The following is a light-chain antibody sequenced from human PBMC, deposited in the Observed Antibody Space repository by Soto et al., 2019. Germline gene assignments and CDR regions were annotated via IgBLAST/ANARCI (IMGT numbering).Light chain of an antibody. V-gene: IGKV1-39*01. Sequence: DIQMTQSPSTLSASVGDRVTITCRASQGISSYLNWYQQKPGKAPKVLIYAASSLQSGIPSRFSGSGSGTDFTLTIDGLQPEDFAVYYCQQSYITPPITFGQGTRLEIK. CDR1: QGISSY. CDR3: QQSYITPPIT. CDR2: AAS. J-gene: IGKJ5*01.